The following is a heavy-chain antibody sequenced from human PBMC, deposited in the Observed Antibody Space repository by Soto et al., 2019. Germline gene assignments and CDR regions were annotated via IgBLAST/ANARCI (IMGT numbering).Heavy chain of an antibody. D-gene: IGHD3-22*01. V-gene: IGHV3-73*01. Sequence: GGSLRLSCVASGFTFRGSTIHWVRQASGKGLEWIGLISIKPNNYATVYGASVTGRFTISRDDSKNTAYLHMNSLKTEDTAVYYCTRAYEISNYYFDYWGRGTLVTVSS. CDR1: GFTFRGST. CDR3: TRAYEISNYYFDY. CDR2: ISIKPNNYAT. J-gene: IGHJ4*02.